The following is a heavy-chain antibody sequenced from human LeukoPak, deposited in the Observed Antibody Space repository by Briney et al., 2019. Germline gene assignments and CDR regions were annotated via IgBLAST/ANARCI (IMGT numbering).Heavy chain of an antibody. J-gene: IGHJ5*02. Sequence: GGSLRLSCAASGFTFSSYPMNWVRQAPGKGLEWVSSISSRSDYIYYADSVKGRFTISRDDAKNSLYLQMNSLRAEDTAVYYCARDGYSGSYANWFDPWGQGTLVTVSS. D-gene: IGHD1-26*01. V-gene: IGHV3-21*01. CDR3: ARDGYSGSYANWFDP. CDR2: ISSRSDYI. CDR1: GFTFSSYP.